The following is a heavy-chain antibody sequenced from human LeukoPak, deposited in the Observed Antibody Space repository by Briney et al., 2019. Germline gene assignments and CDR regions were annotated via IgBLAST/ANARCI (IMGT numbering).Heavy chain of an antibody. D-gene: IGHD3-16*02. CDR1: EFTFSTYW. J-gene: IGHJ4*02. CDR2: IKQDGSEK. Sequence: GGSLRLSCVASEFTFSTYWMSWVRQAPGKGLERVAIIKQDGSEKYYLDSVKGRFTISRDNAKNSLYLQMNRLRAADTAVYYCARNNVWGSYRSKKLDFDNWGQGTLVTVYS. V-gene: IGHV3-7*01. CDR3: ARNNVWGSYRSKKLDFDN.